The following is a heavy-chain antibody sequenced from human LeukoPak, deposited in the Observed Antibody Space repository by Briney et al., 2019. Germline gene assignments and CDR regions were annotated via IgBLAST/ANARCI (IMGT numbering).Heavy chain of an antibody. CDR1: GFTFDDYA. Sequence: GGSLRLSCAASGFTFDDYAMHWVRQAPGKGLVWVSGISWNSGSIGDADSVKGRFTISRDNAKNSLYLQMNSLRAEGTALYYCSKEGSSGYFRNWGQGTLVTVPS. J-gene: IGHJ4*02. CDR2: ISWNSGSI. CDR3: SKEGSSGYFRN. V-gene: IGHV3-9*01. D-gene: IGHD3-22*01.